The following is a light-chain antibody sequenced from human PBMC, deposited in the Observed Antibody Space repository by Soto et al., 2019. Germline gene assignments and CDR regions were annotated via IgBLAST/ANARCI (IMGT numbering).Light chain of an antibody. Sequence: QSVLTQPPSVSGSPGQTVTISCTGSSSNIGAGYYVHWYQQLPGTAPKLLIYGNNNRPSGVPDRFSGSKSGTSASLAITGRQAEDEADYYCQSYDRGLSGSVFGGGTKVTVL. CDR3: QSYDRGLSGSV. J-gene: IGLJ3*02. CDR2: GNN. V-gene: IGLV1-40*01. CDR1: SSNIGAGYY.